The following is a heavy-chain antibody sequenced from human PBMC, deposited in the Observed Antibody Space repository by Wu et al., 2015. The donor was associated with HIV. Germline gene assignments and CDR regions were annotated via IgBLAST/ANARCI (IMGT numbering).Heavy chain of an antibody. CDR3: ARGRWYYFLNYDSFKPADAFDI. Sequence: QVQLVQSGAEVKKPGSSVRVSCKASGGTFKNYAISWVRQAPGQELEWMGRILPIFGTPDYAQTFQGRVAISADEATQTVYMELSSLTSGDTALYYCARGRWYYFLNYDSFKPADAFDIWGQGTVVTVSS. J-gene: IGHJ3*02. CDR2: ILPIFGTP. V-gene: IGHV1-69*13. CDR1: GGTFKNYA. D-gene: IGHD3-16*01.